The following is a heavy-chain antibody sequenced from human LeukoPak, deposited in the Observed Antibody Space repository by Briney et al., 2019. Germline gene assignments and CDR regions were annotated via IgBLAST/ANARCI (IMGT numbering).Heavy chain of an antibody. CDR1: GFTFSNYW. D-gene: IGHD6-13*01. CDR2: IKQEGSET. J-gene: IGHJ6*02. V-gene: IGHV3-7*05. CDR3: ARDPYSSSWSYGMDV. Sequence: GGSLRLSCTASGFTFSNYWMSWVRQTPEKGLEWVANIKQEGSETVYVDSVEGRFTIPRDNAQTSLYLQMSSLRAEDTAVYYCARDPYSSSWSYGMDVWGQGTTVTVSS.